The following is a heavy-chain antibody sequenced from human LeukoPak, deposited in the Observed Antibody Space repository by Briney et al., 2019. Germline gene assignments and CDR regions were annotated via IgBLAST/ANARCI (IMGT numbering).Heavy chain of an antibody. CDR1: GGSFSGYY. Sequence: SETLSLTCAVYGGSFSGYYWSWIRQPPGKGLEWIGEINHSGSTNYNPSLKSRVTISVDTSKNQFSLKLSSVTAADTAVYYCARGHLRYFDSPFDYWGQGTLVTVSS. D-gene: IGHD3-9*01. CDR3: ARGHLRYFDSPFDY. J-gene: IGHJ4*02. V-gene: IGHV4-34*01. CDR2: INHSGST.